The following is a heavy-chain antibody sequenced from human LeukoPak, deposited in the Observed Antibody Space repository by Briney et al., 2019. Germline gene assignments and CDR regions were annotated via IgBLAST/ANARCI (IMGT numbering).Heavy chain of an antibody. D-gene: IGHD2-15*01. CDR2: INAGNGNT. CDR3: ARVSRSGGDYFDY. Sequence: ASVKVSCKASGYTFTSYAMHWVRQAPGQRLEWMGWINAGNGNTKYSQKFQGRVTITRDTSASTAYMELSSLRSEDTAVYYCARVSRSGGDYFDYWGQGTLVTVSS. V-gene: IGHV1-3*01. CDR1: GYTFTSYA. J-gene: IGHJ4*02.